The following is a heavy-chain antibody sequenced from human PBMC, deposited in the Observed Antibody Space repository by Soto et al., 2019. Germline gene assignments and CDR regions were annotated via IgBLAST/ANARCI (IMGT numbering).Heavy chain of an antibody. CDR3: ARGTLRGDYGADY. D-gene: IGHD2-21*02. J-gene: IGHJ4*02. Sequence: QVQLVESGGGVVQPGRSLRLSCAASGFTFSRYGMQWVRQAPGKGLEWVAVIWSDGSNKYYADSVKGRFTISRDNSKNTLYLQMISLGVEDTAVYYCARGTLRGDYGADYWGQGTLVTVSS. CDR2: IWSDGSNK. V-gene: IGHV3-33*01. CDR1: GFTFSRYG.